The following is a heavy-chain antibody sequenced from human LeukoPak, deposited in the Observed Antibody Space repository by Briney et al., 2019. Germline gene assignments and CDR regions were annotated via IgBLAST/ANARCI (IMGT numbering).Heavy chain of an antibody. CDR2: IKQDGSQK. D-gene: IGHD3-10*01. CDR3: AKDLRRRYYFGSGSRGGTFDI. Sequence: PGGSLRLSCAASGFTFSNYWMTWVRQAPGKGLEWVANIKQDGSQKYYVDSVKGRFTISRDNAKNSLFLQTTSLRVEDTAVYYCAKDLRRRYYFGSGSRGGTFDIWGQGTMVTVSS. J-gene: IGHJ3*02. V-gene: IGHV3-7*04. CDR1: GFTFSNYW.